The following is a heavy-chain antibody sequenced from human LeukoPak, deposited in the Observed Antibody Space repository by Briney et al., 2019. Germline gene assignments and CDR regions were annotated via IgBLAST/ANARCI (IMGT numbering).Heavy chain of an antibody. J-gene: IGHJ3*02. CDR3: ARDAHYTSSKPGWPFDI. CDR1: GFTFSYYA. V-gene: IGHV3-30*15. D-gene: IGHD6-6*01. CDR2: ISHDGNNE. Sequence: GSLRLSCAASGFTFSYYAMRWVRQAPGKGLEWVAFISHDGNNEYYADSVKGRFTIARDNSMHTLFLQMSSLRDDDTAVYYCARDAHYTSSKPGWPFDIWGQGTVVTVSS.